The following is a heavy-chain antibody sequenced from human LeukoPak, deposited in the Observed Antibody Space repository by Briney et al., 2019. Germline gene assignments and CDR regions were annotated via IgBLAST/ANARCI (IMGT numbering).Heavy chain of an antibody. CDR3: ARAVLKQPVPQPTLYFDY. CDR2: ASYDGTNN. J-gene: IGHJ4*02. D-gene: IGHD6-13*01. V-gene: IGHV3-30*03. Sequence: GGSLRLSCAASGFTFRSFGMRWVRQAPGKGLEWVAVASYDGTNNYYADSVKGRFTISRDNSKNTLYLQMNSLRPEDTAVYYCARAVLKQPVPQPTLYFDYWGQGTLVTVSS. CDR1: GFTFRSFG.